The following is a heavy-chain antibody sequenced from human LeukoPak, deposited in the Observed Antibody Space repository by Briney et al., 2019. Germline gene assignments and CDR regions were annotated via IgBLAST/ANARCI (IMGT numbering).Heavy chain of an antibody. CDR1: GGSFTSNY. V-gene: IGHV4-34*01. D-gene: IGHD2-2*01. Sequence: SETLSLTCAVKGGSFTSNYWSWIRQPPGKGLEWIGEINLGGSTNYNASLKSRVTISVDTSKNQFSLKLTSLTAADTAVYYCARDALLDVWGEGTTVTVSS. CDR3: ARDALLDV. CDR2: INLGGST. J-gene: IGHJ6*04.